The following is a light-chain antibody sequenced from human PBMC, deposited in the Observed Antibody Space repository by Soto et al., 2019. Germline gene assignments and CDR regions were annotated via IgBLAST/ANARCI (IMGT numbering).Light chain of an antibody. CDR1: QSVSSSY. J-gene: IGKJ1*01. CDR2: GAS. V-gene: IGKV3-20*01. Sequence: EIVLTQSPGTLSLSPGERATLSCRASQSVSSSYLAWYQQKPGQAPRLLIYGASSRATGIPDRFSGSGSATDFTLTISRLEPEDFAVYYCHQYGSSPRTFGQGTKVEIK. CDR3: HQYGSSPRT.